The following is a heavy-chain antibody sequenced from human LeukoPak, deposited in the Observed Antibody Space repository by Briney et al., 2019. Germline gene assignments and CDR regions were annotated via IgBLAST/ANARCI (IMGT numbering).Heavy chain of an antibody. J-gene: IGHJ4*02. V-gene: IGHV3-23*01. D-gene: IGHD3-22*01. CDR1: GFTFSSYA. Sequence: GGSRRLSCAASGFTFSSYAMSWVRQAPGKGLEWVSAISGSGGSTYYADSVKGRFTISRDNSKNTLYLQMNSLRAEDTAVYYCAKGLSLYYDSSGYLFDYWGQGTLVTVSS. CDR3: AKGLSLYYDSSGYLFDY. CDR2: ISGSGGST.